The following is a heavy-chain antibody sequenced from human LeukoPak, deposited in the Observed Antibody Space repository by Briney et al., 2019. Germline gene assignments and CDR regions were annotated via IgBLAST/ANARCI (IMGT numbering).Heavy chain of an antibody. J-gene: IGHJ4*02. D-gene: IGHD3-22*01. CDR1: GFTVSSLA. CDR2: SGTRSGTK. CDR3: AGEYYYDSSGYGVSNQGFDY. V-gene: IGHV3-21*01. Sequence: PGGSLRLSCAASGFTVSSLAMHWVRQAPGKGLEWVSSSGTRSGTKYYADSVKGRFTIPRDSAMNSVYLQMNSLRAEDTAVYYCAGEYYYDSSGYGVSNQGFDYWGQGALVTVSS.